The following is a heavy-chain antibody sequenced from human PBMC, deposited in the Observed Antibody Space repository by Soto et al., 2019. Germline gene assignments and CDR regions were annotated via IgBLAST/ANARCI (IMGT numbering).Heavy chain of an antibody. V-gene: IGHV1-46*03. D-gene: IGHD2-2*01. J-gene: IGHJ5*02. CDR1: GYTFTSYY. Sequence: QVELVQSGAEVKKPGASVKVSCTASGYTFTSYYMHWVRQAPGQRLERIGIINPSGGSTSYAQRFQGRVTMTRDTATSTVHMELSSLRSEDTAVYYCARAREKLEGQAAMTVWFDPWGQRTLVTVSS. CDR3: ARAREKLEGQAAMTVWFDP. CDR2: INPSGGST.